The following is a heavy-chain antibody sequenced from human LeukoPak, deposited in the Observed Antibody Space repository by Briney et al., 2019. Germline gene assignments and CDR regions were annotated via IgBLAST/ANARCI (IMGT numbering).Heavy chain of an antibody. CDR2: IIPIFGTA. V-gene: IGHV1-69*05. CDR3: ARDSSSWYSFFDY. Sequence: APVKVSCKASGGTFSSYAISWVRQAPGQGLEWMGGIIPIFGTANYAQKFQGRVTITTDKSTSTAYMELSSLRSEDTAVYYCARDSSSWYSFFDYWGQGTLVTVSS. CDR1: GGTFSSYA. J-gene: IGHJ4*02. D-gene: IGHD6-13*01.